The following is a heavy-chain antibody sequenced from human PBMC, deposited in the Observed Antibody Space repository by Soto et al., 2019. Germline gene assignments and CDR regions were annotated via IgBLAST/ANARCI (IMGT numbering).Heavy chain of an antibody. CDR2: ISYDGSNK. Sequence: GGSLRLSCAASGFTFSSYGMHWVRQAPGKGLEWVAVISYDGSNKYYADSVKGRFTISRDNSKNTLYLQMNSLRAEDTAVYYCAKQQLSWLVVDYWGQGTLVTVSS. CDR1: GFTFSSYG. CDR3: AKQQLSWLVVDY. D-gene: IGHD6-19*01. J-gene: IGHJ4*02. V-gene: IGHV3-30*18.